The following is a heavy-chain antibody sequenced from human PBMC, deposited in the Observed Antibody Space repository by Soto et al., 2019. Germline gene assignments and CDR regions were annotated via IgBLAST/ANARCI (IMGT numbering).Heavy chain of an antibody. CDR1: GFTFSSYA. J-gene: IGHJ4*02. V-gene: IGHV3-23*01. Sequence: GGSLRLSCAASGFTFSSYAMSWVRQAPGKGLEWVSAISGSGGSTYYADSVKGRFTISRDNSKNTLYLQMNSLRAEDTAVYYCAKRDGITIFGVVRTLIDYWGQGTLVTVSS. CDR2: ISGSGGST. CDR3: AKRDGITIFGVVRTLIDY. D-gene: IGHD3-3*01.